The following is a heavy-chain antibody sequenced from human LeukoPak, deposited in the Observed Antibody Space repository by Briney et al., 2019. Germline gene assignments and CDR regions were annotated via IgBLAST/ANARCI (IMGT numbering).Heavy chain of an antibody. CDR1: GFTVSSSF. CDR2: IHRDDKT. J-gene: IGHJ4*02. CDR3: AREVISTPSYFDY. Sequence: GGSLRLSCAASGFTVSSSFIYWVRRAPGKGLEWVSFIHRDDKTYYADSVRGRFTMSRDSSKNTLYLQMNSLGADDTAVYYCAREVISTPSYFDYWGQGILVTVSS. V-gene: IGHV3-53*01. D-gene: IGHD2-2*01.